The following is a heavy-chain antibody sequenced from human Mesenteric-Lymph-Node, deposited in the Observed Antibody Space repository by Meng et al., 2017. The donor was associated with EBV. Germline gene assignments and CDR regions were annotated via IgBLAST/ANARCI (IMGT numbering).Heavy chain of an antibody. J-gene: IGHJ4*02. V-gene: IGHV4-4*02. D-gene: IGHD5-12*01. CDR1: GGSININNW. Sequence: QVQVQWSVPGRVEPSETLSLTCSGVGGSININNWGNWVRQPPGKGLEWIGEIYHSGSTNYSPSLKGRVTISVDKSKYEFSLKLTTLTATDTAVYFCARRPRVGYVDFDYWGQGNLVTVSS. CDR2: IYHSGST. CDR3: ARRPRVGYVDFDY.